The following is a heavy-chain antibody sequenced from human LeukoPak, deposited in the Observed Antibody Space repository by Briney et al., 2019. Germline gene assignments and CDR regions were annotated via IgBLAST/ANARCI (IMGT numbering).Heavy chain of an antibody. Sequence: SETLSLTCAVYGGSFSGYYWSWIRQPPGKGLEWIGEINHSGSTNYNPSLKSRVTISVDTSKNQFSLKLSSVTAADTAVYYCARLFTRYPTAYYLDYWGQGTLVTVSS. CDR2: INHSGST. D-gene: IGHD3-16*02. CDR3: ARLFTRYPTAYYLDY. CDR1: GGSFSGYY. J-gene: IGHJ4*02. V-gene: IGHV4-34*01.